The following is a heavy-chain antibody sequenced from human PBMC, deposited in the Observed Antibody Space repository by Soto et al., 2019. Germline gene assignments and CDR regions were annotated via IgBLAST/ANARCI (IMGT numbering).Heavy chain of an antibody. CDR3: ARGGEAVAGYYYSGLHV. Sequence: QVLLQESGPGLVKPSETLSLTCNVSGGSISRSYWIWIRQSPGKRLEWIGYIHYTGPARYNPSLKSRVTMSVDTPKNQISLRLTSVTAADTGVYYCARGGEAVAGYYYSGLHVWGRGTTVTVS. V-gene: IGHV4-59*01. CDR2: IHYTGPA. CDR1: GGSISRSY. J-gene: IGHJ6*02. D-gene: IGHD6-19*01.